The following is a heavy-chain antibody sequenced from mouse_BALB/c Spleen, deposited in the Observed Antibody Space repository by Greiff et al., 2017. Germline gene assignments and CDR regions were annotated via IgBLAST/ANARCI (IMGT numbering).Heavy chain of an antibody. J-gene: IGHJ4*01. D-gene: IGHD2-4*01. CDR1: GFNIQDYY. V-gene: IGHV14-4*02. Sequence: EVQLQQSGAELVRSGASVKLSCTASGFNIQDYYMHWVKQRPEQGLEWIGWIDPENGDTEYAPKFQGKATMTADTSSNTAYLQLSSLTSEDTAVYYCNMITREMDYWGQGTSVTVAS. CDR2: IDPENGDT. CDR3: NMITREMDY.